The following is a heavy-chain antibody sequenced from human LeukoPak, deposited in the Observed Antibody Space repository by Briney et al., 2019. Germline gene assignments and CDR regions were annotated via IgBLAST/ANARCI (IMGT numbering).Heavy chain of an antibody. CDR2: IYSAVST. CDR1: GFTVSSNY. Sequence: GGSLRLSCAASGFTVSSNYMSWVRQAPGKGLECVSFIYSAVSTYYADSVKGRFTISRDNSKNTLYLQMNSLRAEDTAVYYCARDPQLAWCFDLWGRGTLVTVSS. CDR3: ARDPQLAWCFDL. J-gene: IGHJ2*01. V-gene: IGHV3-66*01. D-gene: IGHD6-13*01.